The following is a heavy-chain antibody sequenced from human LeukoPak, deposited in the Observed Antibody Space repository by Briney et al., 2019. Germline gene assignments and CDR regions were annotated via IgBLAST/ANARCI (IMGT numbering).Heavy chain of an antibody. CDR2: ISYDGSNK. V-gene: IGHV3-30-3*01. CDR1: GFTFSSYA. CDR3: AKGEEMITVIFHNYMDV. J-gene: IGHJ6*03. Sequence: GGSLRLSCAASGFTFSSYAMHWVRQAPGEGLEWVAVISYDGSNKYYADSVKGRFTISRDNSKNTVYLQMNSVRVDDTARYYCAKGEEMITVIFHNYMDVWGKGTTVTVSS. D-gene: IGHD4-11*01.